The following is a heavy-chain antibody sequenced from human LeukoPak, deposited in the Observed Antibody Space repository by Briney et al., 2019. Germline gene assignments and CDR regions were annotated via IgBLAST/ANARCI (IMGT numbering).Heavy chain of an antibody. Sequence: GASVNVSCQVSGHTLTELSLHWVRQAPGKGLEWMGGLDPEDGEMLYSQKFEGRVTMTEDTSTDIAYMEMSRLRSEDTAVYYCATGRTWWDLLNYWGQGTLVTVSS. CDR1: GHTLTELS. J-gene: IGHJ4*02. V-gene: IGHV1-24*01. CDR2: LDPEDGEM. CDR3: ATGRTWWDLLNY. D-gene: IGHD1-26*01.